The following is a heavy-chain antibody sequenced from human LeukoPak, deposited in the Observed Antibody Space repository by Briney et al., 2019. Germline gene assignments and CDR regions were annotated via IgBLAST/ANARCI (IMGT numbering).Heavy chain of an antibody. CDR2: IYSGGST. J-gene: IGHJ5*02. CDR1: GFTVSSNY. D-gene: IGHD3-3*01. CDR3: AGLPYYDFWSGYYTA. Sequence: SGGSLRLSCAASGFTVSSNYMSWVRQAPGKGLEWVSVIYSGGSTYYADSVKGRFTISRDNSKNTLYLQMNSLRAEDTAVYYCAGLPYYDFWSGYYTAWGQGTLVTVSS. V-gene: IGHV3-66*02.